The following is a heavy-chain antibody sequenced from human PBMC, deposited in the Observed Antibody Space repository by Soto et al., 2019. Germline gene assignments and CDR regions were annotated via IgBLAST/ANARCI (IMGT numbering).Heavy chain of an antibody. D-gene: IGHD5-12*01. CDR3: ASGGYEYYFDY. Sequence: KQSQTLSLTCTVSGGSISSSSYYWGWIRQPPGKGLEWIGSIYYSGSTYYNPSLKSRVTISVDTSKNQFSLKLSSVTAADTAVYYCASGGYEYYFDYWGQGTLVTVSS. J-gene: IGHJ4*02. CDR2: IYYSGST. CDR1: GGSISSSSYY. V-gene: IGHV4-39*07.